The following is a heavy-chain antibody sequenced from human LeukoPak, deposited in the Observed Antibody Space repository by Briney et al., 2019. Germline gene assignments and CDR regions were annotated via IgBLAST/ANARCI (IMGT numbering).Heavy chain of an antibody. CDR1: GFSLSTDGVG. D-gene: IGHD3-22*01. CDR2: IYWDDDE. J-gene: IGHJ4*02. CDR3: ARDSSGYYGFDY. Sequence: SGPTLVKPTQTLTLTCTFSGFSLSTDGVGVAWIRQPPGKALEWLALIYWDDDERYSPSLKSRLTITKDTSKNQVVLTMTNMDPVDTATYYCARDSSGYYGFDYWGQGTLVTVSS. V-gene: IGHV2-5*02.